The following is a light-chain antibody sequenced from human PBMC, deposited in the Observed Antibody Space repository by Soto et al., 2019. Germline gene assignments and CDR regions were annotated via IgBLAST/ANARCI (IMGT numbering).Light chain of an antibody. CDR3: QKFNTAPLT. J-gene: IGKJ5*01. Sequence: DIQMTQSPSSLSASVGARVTITCRASQDISVYLAWYQQKPWKVPKLLIYSASTLQSGVPSRFSGSGSGTDFTLTISSLQPEDVATYFCQKFNTAPLTFGQGTRLEIK. CDR1: QDISVY. V-gene: IGKV1-27*01. CDR2: SAS.